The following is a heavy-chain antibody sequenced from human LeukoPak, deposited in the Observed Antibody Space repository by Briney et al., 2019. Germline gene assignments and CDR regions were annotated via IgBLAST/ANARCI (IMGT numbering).Heavy chain of an antibody. CDR1: GGSFSGYY. J-gene: IGHJ4*02. CDR3: ARRRVGATDYFDY. CDR2: INHSGST. V-gene: IGHV4-34*01. D-gene: IGHD1-26*01. Sequence: KPSETLSLTCAVYGGSFSGYYWSWIRQPPGKGLEWIGEINHSGSTNYNPSLKSRVTISVDTSKNQFSLKLSSVTAADTAVYYCARRRVGATDYFDYWGQGTLVTVSS.